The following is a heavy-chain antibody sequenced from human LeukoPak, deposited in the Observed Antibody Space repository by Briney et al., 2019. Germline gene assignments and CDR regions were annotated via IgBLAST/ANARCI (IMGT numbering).Heavy chain of an antibody. J-gene: IGHJ4*02. CDR1: GGSISSGSYY. V-gene: IGHV4-61*02. D-gene: IGHD3-3*01. CDR2: IYTSGST. Sequence: PSETLSLTCTVSGGSISSGSYYWSWIRQPAGKGLEWIGRIYTSGSTNYNPSLKSRVTISVDTSKNQFSLKLSSVTAADTAVYYCASGTRGYYDFWSGLDYWGQGTLVTVSS. CDR3: ASGTRGYYDFWSGLDY.